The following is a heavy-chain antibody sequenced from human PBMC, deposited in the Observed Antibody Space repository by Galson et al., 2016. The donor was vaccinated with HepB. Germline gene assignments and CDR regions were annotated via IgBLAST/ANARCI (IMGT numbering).Heavy chain of an antibody. CDR1: GDSIISNNW. CDR3: ARGSEWELRSVGY. V-gene: IGHV4-4*02. CDR2: IFHTGST. J-gene: IGHJ4*02. Sequence: ETLSLTCGVSGDSIISNNWWSWVRQPPGKGLEWIGEIFHTGSTSYNPSLKSRVTMSLDTSKKQFSLKLTSVTAADTAVYYCARGSEWELRSVGYWGQGSLVTVSS. D-gene: IGHD1-26*01.